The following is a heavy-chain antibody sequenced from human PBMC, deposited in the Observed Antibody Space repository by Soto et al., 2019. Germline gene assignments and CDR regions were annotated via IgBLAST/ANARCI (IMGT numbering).Heavy chain of an antibody. D-gene: IGHD2-15*01. V-gene: IGHV4-59*02. CDR3: ARNHVVKTNYGFFDE. CDR1: GGSVSNYY. J-gene: IGHJ4*02. CDR2: MYHSGSS. Sequence: SETLSLTCTVSGGSVSNYYWSWIRQPPGKGLEWIGYMYHSGSSNYNPSLKRRVTISVDTSKNQVSLEVTSVIAADTAVYYCARNHVVKTNYGFFDEWGQGILVTVPS.